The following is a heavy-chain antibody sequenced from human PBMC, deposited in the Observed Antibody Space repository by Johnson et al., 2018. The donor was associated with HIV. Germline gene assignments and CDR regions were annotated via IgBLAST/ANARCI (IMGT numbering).Heavy chain of an antibody. Sequence: VQLVESGGGVVQPGGSLRLSCAASGFTFSSYGMHWVRQAPGKGLEWVAFIRYDGNNKFYADSVKGRFTISRDNSKNTLYLQMNSLRAEDTAVYYCAKGHSIAVVEGDDAFDIWGQGTMVTVSS. D-gene: IGHD6-19*01. CDR2: IRYDGNNK. V-gene: IGHV3-30*02. CDR3: AKGHSIAVVEGDDAFDI. CDR1: GFTFSSYG. J-gene: IGHJ3*02.